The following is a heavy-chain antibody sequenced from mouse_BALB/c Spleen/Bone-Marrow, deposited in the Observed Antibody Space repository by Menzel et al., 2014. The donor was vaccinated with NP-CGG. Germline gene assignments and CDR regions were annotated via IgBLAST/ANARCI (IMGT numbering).Heavy chain of an antibody. Sequence: QVQLQQSGAELARPGSSVKMSCKASGYTFTSYTIQWVKRRPGQGLEWVGYIVPSSGYTEYNQKFKDKTTLTADKSSSQTYMQLSSLTSADAAVYYGAREARSRAWFPKWGQGTLVTVSA. CDR2: IVPSSGYT. CDR1: GYTFTSYT. V-gene: IGHV1-4*02. CDR3: AREARSRAWFPK. J-gene: IGHJ3*01.